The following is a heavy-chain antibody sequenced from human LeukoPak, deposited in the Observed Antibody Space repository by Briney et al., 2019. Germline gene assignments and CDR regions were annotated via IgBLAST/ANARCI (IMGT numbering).Heavy chain of an antibody. CDR1: GGSVSSGSSY. D-gene: IGHD2-21*01. CDR3: ARVDSKGPYYYYGMDV. CDR2: IYYSGST. V-gene: IGHV4-61*01. Sequence: SETLSLTCTVSGGSVSSGSSYWSWIRQPPGKGLEWIGYIYYSGSTNYNPSLKSRVTISVDTSKNQFSLKLSSVTAADTAVYYCARVDSKGPYYYYGMDVWGQGTTVTVSS. J-gene: IGHJ6*02.